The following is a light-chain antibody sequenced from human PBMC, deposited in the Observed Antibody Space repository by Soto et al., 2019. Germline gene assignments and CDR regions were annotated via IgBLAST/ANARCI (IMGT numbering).Light chain of an antibody. CDR1: QSISTY. Sequence: EIVLTQSPATLSLSPGESATLSCRASQSISTYLAWYQQKPGQAPRLLIYDASNRATGIPARFSGIGSGTDFTLTISSLEPEDFAVYYCQQRSSWLTFGGGPKVESK. CDR3: QQRSSWLT. V-gene: IGKV3-11*01. CDR2: DAS. J-gene: IGKJ4*01.